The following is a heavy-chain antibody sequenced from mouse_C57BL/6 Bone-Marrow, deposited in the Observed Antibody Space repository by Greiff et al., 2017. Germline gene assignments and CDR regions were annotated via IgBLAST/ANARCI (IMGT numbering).Heavy chain of an antibody. CDR2: IYPGSGSP. CDR3: ARGVLRPLDY. J-gene: IGHJ2*01. V-gene: IGHV1-55*01. D-gene: IGHD2-12*01. Sequence: QVQLQQPGAELVKPGASVKMSCKASGYTFTSYWITWVKQRPGQGLEWIGDIYPGSGSPKYNEQFKSKATLTVDTSSSTAYMQLSSLTSEDSVVYYFARGVLRPLDYWGQGTTLTVSS. CDR1: GYTFTSYW.